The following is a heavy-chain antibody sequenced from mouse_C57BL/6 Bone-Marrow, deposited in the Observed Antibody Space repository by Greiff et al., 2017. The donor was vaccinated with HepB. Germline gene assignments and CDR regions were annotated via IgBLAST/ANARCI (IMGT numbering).Heavy chain of an antibody. CDR1: GFSLTSYG. J-gene: IGHJ1*03. Sequence: QVQLQQSGPGLVQPSQSLSITCTVSGFSLTSYGVHWVRQSPGKGLEWLGVIWSGGSTDYNAAFISRLSISKDNSKSQVVFKMNSLQADDTAIYYCARRGYYGSSWNWYFDVWGTGTTVTVSS. CDR2: IWSGGST. CDR3: ARRGYYGSSWNWYFDV. D-gene: IGHD1-1*01. V-gene: IGHV2-2*01.